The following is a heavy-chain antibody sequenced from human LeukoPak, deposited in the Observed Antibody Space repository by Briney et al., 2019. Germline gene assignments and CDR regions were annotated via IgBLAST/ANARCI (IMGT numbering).Heavy chain of an antibody. J-gene: IGHJ6*02. CDR3: ARAMVRGANLLYYYYGMDV. D-gene: IGHD3-10*01. CDR2: IWYDGSNK. V-gene: IGHV3-33*01. Sequence: GRSLRLSCAASGFTFSSYGMHWVRQAPGKGLEWVAVIWYDGSNKYYADSVKGRFTISRDNSKNTLYLQMNSLRAEDTAVYYCARAMVRGANLLYYYYGMDVWGQGTTVTVSS. CDR1: GFTFSSYG.